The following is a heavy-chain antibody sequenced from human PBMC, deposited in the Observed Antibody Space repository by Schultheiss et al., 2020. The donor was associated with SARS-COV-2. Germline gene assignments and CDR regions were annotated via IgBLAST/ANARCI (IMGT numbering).Heavy chain of an antibody. CDR1: GYTFTSYD. V-gene: IGHV1-8*01. Sequence: ASVKVSCKASGYTFTSYDINWVRQAPGQGLEWMGWINPNSGNTGYAQKFQGRVTMTRDTSTSTAYMELSSLRSEDTAVYYCARVVYSSSPGGGWFDPWGQGTLVTVSS. CDR2: INPNSGNT. D-gene: IGHD6-6*01. J-gene: IGHJ5*02. CDR3: ARVVYSSSPGGGWFDP.